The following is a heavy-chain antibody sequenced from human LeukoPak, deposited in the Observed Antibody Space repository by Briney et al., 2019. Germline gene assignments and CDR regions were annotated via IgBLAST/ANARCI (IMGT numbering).Heavy chain of an antibody. CDR2: MNPNSGNT. D-gene: IGHD2-15*01. CDR3: ARGRVVAATFTYYYYMDV. CDR1: GYTFTSYD. V-gene: IGHV1-8*03. Sequence: GASVKVSCKASGYTFTSYDINWVRQATGQGLEWMGWMNPNSGNTGYAQKFQGRVTITRNTSIGTAYMELSSLRSEDTAVYYCARGRVVAATFTYYYYMDVWGKGTTVTVSS. J-gene: IGHJ6*03.